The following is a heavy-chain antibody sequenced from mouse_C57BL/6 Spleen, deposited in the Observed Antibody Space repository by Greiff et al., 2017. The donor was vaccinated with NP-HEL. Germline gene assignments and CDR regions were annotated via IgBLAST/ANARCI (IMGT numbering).Heavy chain of an antibody. D-gene: IGHD2-4*01. CDR2: INPGSGGT. CDR3: ARAGDYEGFAY. V-gene: IGHV1-54*01. Sequence: QVHVKQSGAELVRPGTSVKVSCKASGYAFTNYLIEWVKQRPGQGLEWIGVINPGSGGTNYNEKFKGKATLTADKSSSTAYMQLSSLTSEDSAVYFCARAGDYEGFAYWGQGTLVTVSA. CDR1: GYAFTNYL. J-gene: IGHJ3*01.